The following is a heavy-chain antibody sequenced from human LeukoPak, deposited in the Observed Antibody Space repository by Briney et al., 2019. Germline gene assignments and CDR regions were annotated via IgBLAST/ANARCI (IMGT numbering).Heavy chain of an antibody. CDR2: ISSRSNHI. D-gene: IGHD2-15*01. CDR3: AREWSEDY. J-gene: IGHJ4*02. V-gene: IGHV3-21*01. Sequence: GGSLRLSCAASGFTFSSYSMNWVRQAPGKGLEWVSSISSRSNHIFYADSMKGRFTVSRDNAKNLLYLQMNSLRAEDTAVYYCAREWSEDYWGQGTVVTVSS. CDR1: GFTFSSYS.